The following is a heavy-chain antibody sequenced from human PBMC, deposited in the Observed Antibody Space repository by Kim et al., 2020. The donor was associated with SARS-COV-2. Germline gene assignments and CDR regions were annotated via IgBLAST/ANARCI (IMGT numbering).Heavy chain of an antibody. CDR1: GFTFSLYS. D-gene: IGHD2-15*01. CDR3: ARTSGNSPRTLFY. J-gene: IGHJ4*02. V-gene: IGHV3-23*01. CDR2: ISPSGGAT. Sequence: GGSLRLSCAASGFTFSLYSMTWVRQAPGKGLEWVSVISPSGGATYYADSVKGRFTISRDNSMHILYLQMNSLRAEDTAVYYCARTSGNSPRTLFYWGQGTLVTVSS.